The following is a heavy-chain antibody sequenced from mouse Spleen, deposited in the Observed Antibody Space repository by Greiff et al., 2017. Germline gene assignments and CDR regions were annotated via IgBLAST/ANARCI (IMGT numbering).Heavy chain of an antibody. CDR3: ARRCYYGNFLTGLDY. V-gene: IGHV1-80*01. CDR1: GYAFSSYW. Sequence: QVQLKESGAELVKPGASVKISCKASGYAFSSYWMNWVKQRPGKGLEWIGQIYPGDGDTNYNGKFKGKATLTADKSSSTAYMQLSSLTSEDSAVYFCARRCYYGNFLTGLDYWGQGTSVTVSS. D-gene: IGHD2-1*01. CDR2: IYPGDGDT. J-gene: IGHJ4*01.